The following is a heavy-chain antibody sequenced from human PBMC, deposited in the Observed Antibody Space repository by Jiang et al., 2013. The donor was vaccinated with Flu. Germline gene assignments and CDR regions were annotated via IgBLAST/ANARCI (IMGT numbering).Heavy chain of an antibody. CDR1: GGSISSGSYY. J-gene: IGHJ4*02. CDR2: IYTSGST. V-gene: IGHV4-61*02. Sequence: GLVKPSQTLSLTCTVSGGSISSGSYYWSWIRQPAGKGLEWIGRIYTSGSTIYNPSLKSRVAISVDTSKNQFSLKLSSVTAADTAVYYCAADDALGGYYLDYWGQGILVTVSS. CDR3: AADDALGGYYLDY. D-gene: IGHD5-12*01.